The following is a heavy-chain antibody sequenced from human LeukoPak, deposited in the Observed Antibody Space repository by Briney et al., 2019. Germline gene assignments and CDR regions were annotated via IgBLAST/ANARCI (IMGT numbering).Heavy chain of an antibody. V-gene: IGHV1-8*01. CDR2: MTPNSGNT. J-gene: IGHJ4*02. Sequence: ASVKVSCKASGYTFSNYDVNWLRQAAGQGLEWMGFMTPNSGNTGYAQRLQGRVTLTRSTSISTAYMELSSLTSDDTAVYYCAKVLVAATHYLDSWGQGTLVTVSS. CDR3: AKVLVAATHYLDS. D-gene: IGHD2-15*01. CDR1: GYTFSNYD.